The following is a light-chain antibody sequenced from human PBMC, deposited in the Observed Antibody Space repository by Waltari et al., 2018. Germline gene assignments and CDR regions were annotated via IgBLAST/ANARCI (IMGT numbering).Light chain of an antibody. J-gene: IGLJ2*01. V-gene: IGLV1-51*02. CDR3: GTWDSRLSVVV. CDR2: ENN. CDR1: SPNIGNNY. Sequence: QSVLTQPPSVSAAPGQKVTISCSGSSPNIGNNYVSWYQQLPGTAPKLLIYENNKRPSGIPDRFSGSKSGTSATLGITGLQTGDEADYYCGTWDSRLSVVVFGGGTKLTVL.